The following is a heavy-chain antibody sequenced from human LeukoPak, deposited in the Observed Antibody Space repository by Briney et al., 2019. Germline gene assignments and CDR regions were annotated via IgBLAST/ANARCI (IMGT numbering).Heavy chain of an antibody. V-gene: IGHV4-59*01. CDR2: IYYSGTT. D-gene: IGHD3-10*01. J-gene: IGHJ6*04. Sequence: NPSEILSLTCTVSGGSMDSFYWSWLRQSPGGGLEWIGYIYYSGTTNYSPSLRSRLIMSVDTSKNQFSLKLISVTAADTAVYYCARLARLTLIRGVTGYHSLDVWGKGTKVTVSS. CDR3: ARLARLTLIRGVTGYHSLDV. CDR1: GGSMDSFY.